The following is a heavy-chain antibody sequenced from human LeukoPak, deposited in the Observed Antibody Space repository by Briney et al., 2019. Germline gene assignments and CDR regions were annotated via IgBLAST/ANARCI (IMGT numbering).Heavy chain of an antibody. V-gene: IGHV3-74*01. J-gene: IGHJ4*02. D-gene: IGHD3-3*01. CDR3: AKDTGRSEWLLPHYYFDY. CDR1: GFTFSSYW. CDR2: INTDGSTT. Sequence: PGGSLRLSCAASGFTFSSYWMHWVRQAPGKGLVWVSRINTDGSTTNYADSVKGRFTISRDNAKNTLYLQMNSLRAEDTAVYYCAKDTGRSEWLLPHYYFDYWGQGTLVTVSS.